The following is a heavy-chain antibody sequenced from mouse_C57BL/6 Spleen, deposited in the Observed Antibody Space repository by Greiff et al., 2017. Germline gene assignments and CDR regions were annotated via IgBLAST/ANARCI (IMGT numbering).Heavy chain of an antibody. CDR3: ASDYGSRPFGY. CDR1: GYAFSSYW. V-gene: IGHV1-80*01. D-gene: IGHD1-1*01. CDR2: IYPGDGDT. J-gene: IGHJ2*01. Sequence: VKLLESGAELVKPGASVKISCKASGYAFSSYWMNWVKQRPGRGLEWIGQIYPGDGDTTYNGKFKGKATLTADKSSSTAYMQLSILTSEDSAVYFCASDYGSRPFGYWGQGTTVTVSS.